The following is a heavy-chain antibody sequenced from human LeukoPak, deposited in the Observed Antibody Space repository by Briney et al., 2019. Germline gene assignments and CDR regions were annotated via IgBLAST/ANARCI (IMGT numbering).Heavy chain of an antibody. D-gene: IGHD6-25*01. CDR3: ATDSGYQSGWFDS. Sequence: ASVKVSCKASGYIFTNYGISWVRQAPGQGLEWMGWISALNGNTKVAQRVQGRLTVTTDISTTTAYMELRSLRSDDTAVYYCATDSGYQSGWFDSWGQGTLITVSS. CDR2: ISALNGNT. V-gene: IGHV1-18*01. CDR1: GYIFTNYG. J-gene: IGHJ5*01.